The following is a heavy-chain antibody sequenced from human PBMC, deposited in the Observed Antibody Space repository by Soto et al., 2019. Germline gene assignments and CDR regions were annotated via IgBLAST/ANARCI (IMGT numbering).Heavy chain of an antibody. CDR1: GYTFTGYY. J-gene: IGHJ4*02. CDR2: INPNSGGT. Sequence: QVQLVQSGAEVKKPGASVKVSCEASGYTFTGYYMHWVRQAPGQGLEWMGWINPNSGGTNYAQKFQGWVTMTRDTSISTAYMELSRLRSDDTAVYYCARVRGAAAALGYFDYWGQGTLVTVSS. CDR3: ARVRGAAAALGYFDY. V-gene: IGHV1-2*04. D-gene: IGHD6-13*01.